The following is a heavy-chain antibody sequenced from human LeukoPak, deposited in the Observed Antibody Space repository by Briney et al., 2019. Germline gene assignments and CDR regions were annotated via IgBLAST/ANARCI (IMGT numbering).Heavy chain of an antibody. V-gene: IGHV1-69*05. CDR2: IIPIFGTA. D-gene: IGHD3-3*01. Sequence: SVKVSCKASGGTFSSYAISWVRQAPGQGLEWMGRIIPIFGTANYAQKFQGRVTITTDESTSTAYMELSSLRSEDTAVYYCAREKLIGIFPHQGFDYWGQGTLVTVSS. CDR1: GGTFSSYA. CDR3: AREKLIGIFPHQGFDY. J-gene: IGHJ4*02.